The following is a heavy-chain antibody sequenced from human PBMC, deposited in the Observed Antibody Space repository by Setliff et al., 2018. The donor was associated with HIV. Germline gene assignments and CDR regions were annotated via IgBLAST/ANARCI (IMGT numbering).Heavy chain of an antibody. J-gene: IGHJ5*01. CDR3: AKNDFCEGSCFDS. D-gene: IGHD3-3*01. V-gene: IGHV4-38-2*01. CDR1: GQCISDGYY. CDR2: VDHSGKT. Sequence: SETLSLTCAVSGQCISDGYYWGWLRQPPGKGREWIGSVDHSGKTYYNPSLKSRVIMSADTSKNQISLMLRSMAAADTAVYYCAKNDFCEGSCFDSWGQGSLVTVSS.